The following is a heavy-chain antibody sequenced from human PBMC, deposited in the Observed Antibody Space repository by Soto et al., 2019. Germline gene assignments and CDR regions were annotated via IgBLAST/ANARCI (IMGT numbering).Heavy chain of an antibody. D-gene: IGHD1-1*01. J-gene: IGHJ6*02. CDR3: ARDLLNSTTSSYNYAMDV. Sequence: QVQLVESGGGVVQPGKSLRLSCAASGFSFSSYGMHWVRQAPGKGLEWVELIWYDGGNKYYADSAKSRFTISRDNSKNALYLQVNSLRADDTAVYYCARDLLNSTTSSYNYAMDVWGQGTTVTVSS. CDR2: IWYDGGNK. CDR1: GFSFSSYG. V-gene: IGHV3-33*01.